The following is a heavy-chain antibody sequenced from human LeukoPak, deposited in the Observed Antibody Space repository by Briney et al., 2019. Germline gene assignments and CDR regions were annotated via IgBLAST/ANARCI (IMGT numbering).Heavy chain of an antibody. CDR1: GFTFNNYA. D-gene: IGHD3-10*01. J-gene: IGHJ4*02. V-gene: IGHV3-9*01. CDR2: IAWNSGNT. CDR3: AKDMNSYGSGSSYNPWGPFDS. Sequence: PGRSLRLSCAASGFTFNNYAMRWVRQAPGKGLEWVSGIAWNSGNTGFADPVKGRFTISRDHAESSLYLQMNSPTPEDTAFYFCAKDMNSYGSGSSYNPWGPFDSWGQGTLVTVSS.